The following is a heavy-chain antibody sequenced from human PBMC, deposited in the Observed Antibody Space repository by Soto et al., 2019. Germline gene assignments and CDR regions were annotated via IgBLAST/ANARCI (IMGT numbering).Heavy chain of an antibody. CDR3: ARSPEGSNWIYYDFWSGSSKTQDSYDYGMDV. CDR1: GGSISSGGYY. CDR2: IYYSGST. J-gene: IGHJ6*02. V-gene: IGHV4-31*03. D-gene: IGHD3-3*01. Sequence: SETLSLTCTVSGGSISSGGYYWSWIRQHPGKGLEWIGYIYYSGSTYYNPSLKSRVTISVDTSKNQFSPKLSSVTAADTAVYYCARSPEGSNWIYYDFWSGSSKTQDSYDYGMDVWGQGTTVTVSS.